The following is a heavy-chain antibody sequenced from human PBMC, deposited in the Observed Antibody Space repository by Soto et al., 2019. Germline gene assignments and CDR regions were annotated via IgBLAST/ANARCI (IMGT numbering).Heavy chain of an antibody. CDR2: IYHSGST. CDR1: GGSISSSNW. CDR3: DRDPGGEGDIMDSTSVDYCGMDV. J-gene: IGHJ6*02. V-gene: IGHV4-4*02. D-gene: IGHD5-12*01. Sequence: AETLARTCAVSGGSISSSNWCSWVRQPPGKVLGWIGEIYHSGSTNYNASLKSRVTISVDKSKNQFSLKLSSVTAADEAVYYCDRDPGGEGDIMDSTSVDYCGMDVWGQGTTVNVS.